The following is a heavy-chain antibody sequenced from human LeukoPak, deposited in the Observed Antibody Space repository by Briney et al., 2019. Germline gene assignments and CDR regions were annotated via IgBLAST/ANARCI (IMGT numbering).Heavy chain of an antibody. D-gene: IGHD1/OR15-1a*01. J-gene: IGHJ4*02. Sequence: PSETLSLTCTVSGVSINTYFWSWIRQPPGKGLEWIGYVYYTGITNYHPSLKSRVSISLDTSKNQFSLRLNSVTAAETAVYYCASQLGGTTFHWGQGTLITVSS. CDR2: VYYTGIT. CDR3: ASQLGGTTFH. V-gene: IGHV4-59*01. CDR1: GVSINTYF.